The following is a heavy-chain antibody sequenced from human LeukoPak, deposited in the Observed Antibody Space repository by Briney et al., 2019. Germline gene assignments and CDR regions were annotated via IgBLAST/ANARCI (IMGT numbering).Heavy chain of an antibody. CDR2: IYSSGST. CDR1: GGSTNSYY. Sequence: SETLSLTCGVSGGSTNSYYWSWIRQSGGKGLEWIGRIYSSGSTVYNPSLNSRLTMSIDTSKNQFSLTLKSVTATDTAVYYCARVKASSTSWTFDQWGQGALVTVSS. J-gene: IGHJ4*02. V-gene: IGHV4-4*07. CDR3: ARVKASSTSWTFDQ. D-gene: IGHD2-2*01.